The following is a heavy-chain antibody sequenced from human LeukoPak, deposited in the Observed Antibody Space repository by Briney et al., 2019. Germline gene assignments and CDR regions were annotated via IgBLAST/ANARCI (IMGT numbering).Heavy chain of an antibody. CDR3: EAPELDY. Sequence: GGSLRLSCAASGFTISKYWMHWVRQAPGKGLVWVSRIKSDGSGTSYAESVKGRFTISRDNAKNTLYLQMNSLRAEDTAVYYCEAPELDYWGQGTLVTVSS. D-gene: IGHD1-14*01. V-gene: IGHV3-74*01. J-gene: IGHJ4*02. CDR2: IKSDGSGT. CDR1: GFTISKYW.